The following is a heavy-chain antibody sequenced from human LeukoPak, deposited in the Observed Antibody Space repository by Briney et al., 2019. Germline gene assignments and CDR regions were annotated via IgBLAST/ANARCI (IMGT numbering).Heavy chain of an antibody. D-gene: IGHD3-22*01. V-gene: IGHV3-9*01. CDR3: AKDALISLSFDF. CDR1: GFTFDDYA. Sequence: GGSLRLSCAVTGFTFDDYAMHWVRQPPGKGLEWVSGINWNGGSVGYADSVKGRFTISRDNTRRTLYLQMNSLRSEDTAFYYCAKDALISLSFDFWGQGTLVIVSS. J-gene: IGHJ4*02. CDR2: INWNGGSV.